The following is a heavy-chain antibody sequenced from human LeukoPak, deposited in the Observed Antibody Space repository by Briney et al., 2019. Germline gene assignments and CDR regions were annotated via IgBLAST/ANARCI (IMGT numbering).Heavy chain of an antibody. D-gene: IGHD3-9*01. Sequence: PGGSLKLSCAASGFTFSGSAMHWVRQASGKGLEWIGEIYHSGSTNYNPSLKSRVTISVDKSKNQFSLKLSSVTAADTAVYYCASSLKKQYYDILTGYYSHYFDYWGQGTLVTVSS. J-gene: IGHJ4*02. V-gene: IGHV4-4*02. CDR1: GFTFSGSA. CDR3: ASSLKKQYYDILTGYYSHYFDY. CDR2: IYHSGST.